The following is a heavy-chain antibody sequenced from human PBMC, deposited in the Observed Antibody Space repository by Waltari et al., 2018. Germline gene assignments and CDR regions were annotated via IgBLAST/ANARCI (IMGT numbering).Heavy chain of an antibody. CDR2: IYYSGST. CDR3: ASKRGGASADWYFDL. V-gene: IGHV4-59*01. CDR1: GGSISSYY. Sequence: QVQLQESGPGLVKPSETLSLTCTVSGGSISSYYWSWIRQPPGKGLEWIGYIYYSGSTNYNPSLKSRVTISVDTSKNQCSLKLSSVTAADTAVYCCASKRGGASADWYFDLWGRGTLVTVSS. D-gene: IGHD3-16*01. J-gene: IGHJ2*01.